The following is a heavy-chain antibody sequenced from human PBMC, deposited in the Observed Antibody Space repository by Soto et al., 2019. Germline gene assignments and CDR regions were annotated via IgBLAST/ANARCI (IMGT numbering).Heavy chain of an antibody. V-gene: IGHV3-23*01. Sequence: QPGGSLRLSCAASGFTFSSYAMSWVRQAPGKGLEWVSAISGSGGSTYYADSVKGRFTISRDNSKNTLYLQMNSLRAEDTAVYYCAKFPVIIAVAQSGMDVWGQGTTVTVSS. D-gene: IGHD6-19*01. CDR2: ISGSGGST. J-gene: IGHJ6*02. CDR3: AKFPVIIAVAQSGMDV. CDR1: GFTFSSYA.